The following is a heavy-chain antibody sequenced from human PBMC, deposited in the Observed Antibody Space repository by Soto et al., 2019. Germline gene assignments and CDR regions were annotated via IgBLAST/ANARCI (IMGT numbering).Heavy chain of an antibody. CDR1: GGSIINFY. CDR3: ARLRAGYCSGGSCYYFDY. CDR2: IYYSGST. Sequence: PSQTLSLTCTASGGSIINFYGSCIRQPPGKGLEWIGYIYYSGSTNYNPSLKSRVTISVDTSKNQFSLKLSSVTAADTAVYYCARLRAGYCSGGSCYYFDYWGQGTLVTVSS. V-gene: IGHV4-59*08. J-gene: IGHJ4*02. D-gene: IGHD2-15*01.